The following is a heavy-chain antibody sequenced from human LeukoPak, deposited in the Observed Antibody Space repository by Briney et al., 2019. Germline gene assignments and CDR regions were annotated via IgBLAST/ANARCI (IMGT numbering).Heavy chain of an antibody. D-gene: IGHD1-26*01. CDR3: ARLSGRDFDF. CDR1: GYGFTKYR. Sequence: GESLKISCKGSGYGFTKYRIGWVRQMPGKGLEWMGIIYPGDSDTRYSPSFQGQVTISADKSISTAYLQWSSLRASDSAMYYCARLSGRDFDFWGQGTLVSVAS. V-gene: IGHV5-51*01. CDR2: IYPGDSDT. J-gene: IGHJ4*02.